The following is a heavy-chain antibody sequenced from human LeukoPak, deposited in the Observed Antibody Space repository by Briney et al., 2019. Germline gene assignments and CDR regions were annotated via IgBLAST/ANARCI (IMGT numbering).Heavy chain of an antibody. Sequence: TGGSLRLSCAASGFTFSNYNMIWVRQAPGKGLEWVSDISSSRSNINYADSVKGRFTISRDNARNSLYLLMNSLTAEDTAVYYCARVLTNYYYMDVRGKGTTGTVSS. CDR2: ISSSRSNI. CDR1: GFTFSNYN. D-gene: IGHD3-9*01. J-gene: IGHJ6*03. CDR3: ARVLTNYYYMDV. V-gene: IGHV3-48*04.